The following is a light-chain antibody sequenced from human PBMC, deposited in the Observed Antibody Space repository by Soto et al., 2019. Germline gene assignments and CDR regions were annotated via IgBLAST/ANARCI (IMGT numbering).Light chain of an antibody. V-gene: IGKV3-15*01. Sequence: EVVMTQSPATLSVSPGERATLSCRASQRISNNLAWYQQKPGQAPRLLIYDASTRATGIPARFSGSGSGTEFTLTISSLQADDFAAYYCQQYDSSPRTFGQGTKVDIK. CDR1: QRISNN. CDR2: DAS. J-gene: IGKJ1*01. CDR3: QQYDSSPRT.